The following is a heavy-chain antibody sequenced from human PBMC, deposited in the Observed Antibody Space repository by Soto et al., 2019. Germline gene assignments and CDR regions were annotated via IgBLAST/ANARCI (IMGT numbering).Heavy chain of an antibody. CDR2: VWYDGRNT. CDR3: VIAAGDSGDNYVYYYGMAV. V-gene: IGHV3-33*03. CDR1: GFSFSTYG. D-gene: IGHD5-12*01. J-gene: IGHJ6*02. Sequence: QVQLVESGGGVVQPGRSLRLSCTASGFSFSTYGMHWVRQAPGKGLEWVALVWYDGRNTHYVDSVEGRFTISRDNSKNTLYLQMKSLREEDTAVYGWVIAAGDSGDNYVYYYGMAVWRHRPTVNVS.